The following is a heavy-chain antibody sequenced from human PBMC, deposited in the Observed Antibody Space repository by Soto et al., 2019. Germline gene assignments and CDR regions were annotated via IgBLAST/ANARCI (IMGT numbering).Heavy chain of an antibody. CDR2: INPNSGGT. Sequence: QVQLVQSGTEVKKPGASVKLSCKASGYTFSDYYIHWVRQAPGQGLEWMGWINPNSGGTSYAKKFQGRVTMTRDTSITTAFMELSRLRSDDTAVYYCAVYSYGTDVDFWGQGTLVTVSS. CDR1: GYTFSDYY. D-gene: IGHD5-18*01. J-gene: IGHJ4*02. V-gene: IGHV1-2*02. CDR3: AVYSYGTDVDF.